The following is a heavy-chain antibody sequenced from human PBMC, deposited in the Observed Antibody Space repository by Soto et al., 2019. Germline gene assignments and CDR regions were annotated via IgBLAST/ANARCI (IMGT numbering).Heavy chain of an antibody. D-gene: IGHD4-4*01. J-gene: IGHJ5*02. CDR2: ISGSGGST. Sequence: LRLSCAASGFTFSSYAMSWVRQAPGKGLEWVSAISGSGGSTYYADSVKGRFTISRDNSKNTLYLQMNSLRAEDTAVYYCAKDAGYYSNVPWFDPWGQGTLVTVLL. CDR1: GFTFSSYA. V-gene: IGHV3-23*01. CDR3: AKDAGYYSNVPWFDP.